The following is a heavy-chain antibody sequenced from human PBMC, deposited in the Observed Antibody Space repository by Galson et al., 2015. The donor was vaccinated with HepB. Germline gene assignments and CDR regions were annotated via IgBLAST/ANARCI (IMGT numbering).Heavy chain of an antibody. D-gene: IGHD4-17*01. CDR2: IIPIFGTA. Sequence: SVKVSCKASGGTFSSYAISWVRQAPGQGLEWVGGIIPIFGTANYAQKFQGRVTITADECTSTAYMELSSLRSEDTAVYYFASHYGDYTPNYSYGMDVWGQGTTVTVSS. J-gene: IGHJ6*02. CDR3: ASHYGDYTPNYSYGMDV. CDR1: GGTFSSYA. V-gene: IGHV1-69*13.